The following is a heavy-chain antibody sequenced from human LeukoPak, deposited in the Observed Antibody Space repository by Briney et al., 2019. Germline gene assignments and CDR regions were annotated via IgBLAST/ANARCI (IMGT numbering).Heavy chain of an antibody. CDR3: AGRTYCSSTSCHQSHYYYYYMDV. Sequence: VASVKVSCKASGGAFSSYAISWVRQAPGQGLEWMGRIIPILGIANYAQKFQGRVTITADESTSTAYMELSSLRSEDTAVYYCAGRTYCSSTSCHQSHYYYYYMDVWGKGTTVTVSS. D-gene: IGHD2-2*01. V-gene: IGHV1-69*04. CDR2: IIPILGIA. CDR1: GGAFSSYA. J-gene: IGHJ6*03.